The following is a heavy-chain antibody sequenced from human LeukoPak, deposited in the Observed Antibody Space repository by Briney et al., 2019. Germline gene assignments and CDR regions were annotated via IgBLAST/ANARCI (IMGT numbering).Heavy chain of an antibody. CDR3: ARVASTVAVFDY. Sequence: SETLSLTCTVSGGSISSSSYYWGWIRQPPGNGLEWIGSIYYSGSTYYNPSLKSRVTISVDTSKNQFSLKLSSVTAADTDVYYCARVASTVAVFDYWGQGTLVTVSS. V-gene: IGHV4-39*07. CDR1: GGSISSSSYY. D-gene: IGHD6-19*01. CDR2: IYYSGST. J-gene: IGHJ4*02.